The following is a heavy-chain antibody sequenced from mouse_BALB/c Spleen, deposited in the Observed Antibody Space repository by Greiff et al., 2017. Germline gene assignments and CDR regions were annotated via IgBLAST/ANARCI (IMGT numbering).Heavy chain of an antibody. Sequence: QVQLQQPGAELVKPGASVKLSCKASGYTFTSYYMYWVKQRPGQGLEWIGGINPSNGGTNFNEKFKSKATLTVDKSSSTAYMQLSSLTSEDSAVYYCTRRSRDDYAMDYWGQGTSVTVSS. V-gene: IGHV1S81*02. CDR2: INPSNGGT. J-gene: IGHJ4*01. CDR1: GYTFTSYY. D-gene: IGHD1-1*01. CDR3: TRRSRDDYAMDY.